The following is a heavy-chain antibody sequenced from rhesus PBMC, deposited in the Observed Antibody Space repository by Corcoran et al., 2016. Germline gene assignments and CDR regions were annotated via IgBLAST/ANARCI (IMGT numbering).Heavy chain of an antibody. CDR3: ARDGDTATVLDS. D-gene: IGHD5-12*01. J-gene: IGHJ6*01. V-gene: IGHV3-116*02. CDR1: GFTFSDYY. Sequence: EVRLVESGGGLVQPGGSLRLSCAASGFTFSDYYMSWFRQAPGKGPEWVGVIRNKDKGGKAEYSASVKGRVTIARDDSKSIASLQMNSLKTEDTAVYYGARDGDTATVLDSWGQGVVVTVSS. CDR2: IRNKDKGGKA.